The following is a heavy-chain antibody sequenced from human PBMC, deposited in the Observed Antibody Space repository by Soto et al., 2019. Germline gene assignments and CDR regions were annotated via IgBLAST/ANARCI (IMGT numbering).Heavy chain of an antibody. V-gene: IGHV5-10-1*01. J-gene: IGHJ6*02. D-gene: IGHD2-21*01. CDR2: IDPSDSYT. CDR3: ARGIAYYYYYGMDV. CDR1: GYSFTSYW. Sequence: LGESLKISCKGSGYSFTSYWISWVRQMPGKGLEWMGRIDPSDSYTNYSPSFQGHVTISADKSISTAYLQWSSLKASDTAMYYCARGIAYYYYYGMDVWGQGTTVTVSS.